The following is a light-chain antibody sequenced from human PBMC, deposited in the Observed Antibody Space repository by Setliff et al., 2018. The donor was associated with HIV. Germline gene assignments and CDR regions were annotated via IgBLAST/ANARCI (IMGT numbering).Light chain of an antibody. CDR2: DVT. CDR1: SSDVGAYNY. J-gene: IGLJ1*01. CDR3: CSYAGSYTYI. Sequence: QSALAQPRSVSGSPGQSVTFSYTGSSSDVGAYNYVSWYQQHPGKAPKLMIYDVTKRPSGVPDRFSGSKSGNTASLTISGLQAEDEADYYCCSYAGSYTYIFGSGTKVTVL. V-gene: IGLV2-11*01.